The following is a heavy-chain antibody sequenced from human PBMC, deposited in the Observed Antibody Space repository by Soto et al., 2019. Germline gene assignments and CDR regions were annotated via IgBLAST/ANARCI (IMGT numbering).Heavy chain of an antibody. D-gene: IGHD1-7*01. CDR2: ISSSGSFM. V-gene: IGHV3-21*01. J-gene: IGHJ5*01. CDR3: ARDPQTGPTLDWFDS. CDR1: GLSFSSDS. Sequence: PVGSLRLSYAASGLSFSSDSMGWVRQAPGKGMEWVSSISSSGSFMNYADSVKGRFTISRDNAKNSLYLQMSSLKDEDTAVYYCARDPQTGPTLDWFDSWGQGT.